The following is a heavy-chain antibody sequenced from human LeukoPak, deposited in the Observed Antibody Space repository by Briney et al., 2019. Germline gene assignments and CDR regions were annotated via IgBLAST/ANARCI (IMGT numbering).Heavy chain of an antibody. D-gene: IGHD6-6*01. CDR1: GYSISSGYY. V-gene: IGHV4-38-2*01. J-gene: IGHJ3*01. Sequence: PSETLSLTCAVSGYSISSGYYWGWIRQPPGKGLEWIGSIYHSGSTYYHPSLKSRVTISVDTSKNQFSLKLSSVTAADTAVYYCASFEYSSSKGWGQGTMVTVSS. CDR3: ASFEYSSSKG. CDR2: IYHSGST.